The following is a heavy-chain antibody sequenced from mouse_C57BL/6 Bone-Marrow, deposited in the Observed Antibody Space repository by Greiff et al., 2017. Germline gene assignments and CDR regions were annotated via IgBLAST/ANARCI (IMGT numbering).Heavy chain of an antibody. J-gene: IGHJ3*01. CDR1: GFTFTDYY. Sequence: EVKLMESGAGLVQPGGSLSLSCAASGFTFTDYYMSWVRQPPGQALEWLGFIRHKANGSTTEYSASVKGRFTISRDNSQSILYLQMNALGADDSATYYCARWGFAYWGQGTLVTVSA. CDR3: ARWGFAY. V-gene: IGHV7-3*01. CDR2: IRHKANGSTT.